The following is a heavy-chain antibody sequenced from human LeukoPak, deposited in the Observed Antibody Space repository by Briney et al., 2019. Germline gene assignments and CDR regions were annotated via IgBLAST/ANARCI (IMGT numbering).Heavy chain of an antibody. CDR3: ARDKRAAGSTVFDY. CDR1: GGSISSSYL. CDR2: ISHSGST. V-gene: IGHV4-4*02. D-gene: IGHD6-13*01. Sequence: PSGTLPLTCAVSGGSISSSYLWSWVRQPPGKGLEWIGEISHSGSTNYNPSLKSRVTISVDKSKNQFSLNLSSVSAADTAVYYCARDKRAAGSTVFDYWGQGTLVIVSS. J-gene: IGHJ4*02.